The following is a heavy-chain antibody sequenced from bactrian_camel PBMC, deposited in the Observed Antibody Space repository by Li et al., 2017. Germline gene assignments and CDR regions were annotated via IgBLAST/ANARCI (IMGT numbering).Heavy chain of an antibody. Sequence: HVQLVESGGGLVQPGGSITLSCAASGFTFSSKGMMWARQAPGKGLEWVATTTSDGSESYVAASVKGRFAMSRDNYKNTVTLHIFPLKFEDTALYFCAAGSMSWADTAYKYWGQGTQVTVS. CDR3: AAGSMSWADTAYKY. D-gene: IGHD5*01. CDR1: GFTFSSKG. CDR2: TTSDGSES. J-gene: IGHJ4*01. V-gene: IGHV3S6*01.